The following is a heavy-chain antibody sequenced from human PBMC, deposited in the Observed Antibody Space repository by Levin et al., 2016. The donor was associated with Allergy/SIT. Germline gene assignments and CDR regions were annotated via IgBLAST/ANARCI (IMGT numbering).Heavy chain of an antibody. CDR1: GGTFSSYA. V-gene: IGHV1-69*04. CDR2: IIPILGIA. Sequence: SVKVSCKASGGTFSSYAISWVRQAPGQGLEWMGRIIPILGIANYAQKFQGRVTITADKSTSTAYMELSSLRSEDTAVYYCARSCLGIYYDSRGPNWFDPWGQGTLVTVSS. D-gene: IGHD3-22*01. CDR3: ARSCLGIYYDSRGPNWFDP. J-gene: IGHJ5*02.